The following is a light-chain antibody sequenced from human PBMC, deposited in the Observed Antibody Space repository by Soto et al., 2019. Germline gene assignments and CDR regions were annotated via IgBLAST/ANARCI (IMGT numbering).Light chain of an antibody. CDR1: QSVSRDY. V-gene: IGKV3-20*01. CDR3: QQYGSSPLT. J-gene: IGKJ1*01. CDR2: RAS. Sequence: EIVLTQSPGTLSLSPGERATLSCRASQSVSRDYLAWYQQKPGQAPRFLIYRASSRAPGIPDRFSGSGSEPGFNLTISILETEDFGVYYCQQYGSSPLTFGHGNKAEIK.